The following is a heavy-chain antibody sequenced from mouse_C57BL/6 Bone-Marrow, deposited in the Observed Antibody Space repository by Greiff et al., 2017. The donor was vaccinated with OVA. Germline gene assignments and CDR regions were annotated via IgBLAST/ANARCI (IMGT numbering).Heavy chain of an antibody. CDR1: GYTFTDYE. Sequence: VQLQQSGAELVRPGASVTLSCKASGYTFTDYEMHWVKQTPVHGLEWIGAIDPETGGTAYNQKFKGKAILTADKSSSTAYMELRSLTSEDSAVYYCTSGLLPFMDYWGQGTSVTVSS. V-gene: IGHV1-15*01. D-gene: IGHD2-3*01. CDR2: IDPETGGT. CDR3: TSGLLPFMDY. J-gene: IGHJ4*01.